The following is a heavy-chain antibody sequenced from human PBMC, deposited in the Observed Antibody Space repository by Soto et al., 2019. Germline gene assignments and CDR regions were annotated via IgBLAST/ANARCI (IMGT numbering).Heavy chain of an antibody. CDR3: ASDRGYDCPASYCYALSGLGV. CDR1: GYTFIDYY. V-gene: IGHV1-2*02. CDR2: INPSSGGT. D-gene: IGHD2-15*01. J-gene: IGHJ6*02. Sequence: QVQLVQSGAEVKKPGASVKVSCTASGYTFIDYYMHWVRQAPGQGLEWMGWINPSSGGTHNAQKFQGRVAMTRDTSISIVYMGLSRLKSADTAMYYCASDRGYDCPASYCYALSGLGVWGQGTRVIVSS.